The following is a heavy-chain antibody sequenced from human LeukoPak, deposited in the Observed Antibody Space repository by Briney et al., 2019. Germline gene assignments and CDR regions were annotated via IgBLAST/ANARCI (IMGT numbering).Heavy chain of an antibody. J-gene: IGHJ4*02. CDR3: ARETSGWSDY. CDR1: GFTFGTNA. CDR2: ISRGSIT. D-gene: IGHD6-19*01. V-gene: IGHV3-23*01. Sequence: GGSLRLSCAASGFTFGTNAMSWVRQAPGKGLEWVSGISRGSITYYADSVKGRFTISRDNSKNTLYLQMNSLRAEDTAVYYCARETSGWSDYWGQGTLVTVSS.